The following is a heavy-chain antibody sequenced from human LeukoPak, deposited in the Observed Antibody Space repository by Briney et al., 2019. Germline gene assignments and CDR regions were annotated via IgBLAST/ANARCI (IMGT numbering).Heavy chain of an antibody. J-gene: IGHJ3*02. CDR1: GYTFTSYD. D-gene: IGHD1-1*01. CDR3: ARELGTTGTTSLLRTDAFDI. CDR2: MNPNSGNT. Sequence: ASVKVSCKASGYTFTSYDINWVRQATGQGLEWMGWMNPNSGNTGYAQKFQGRVTITRNTSISTAYMELSSLRSEDTAVYYCARELGTTGTTSLLRTDAFDIWGQGTMVTVSS. V-gene: IGHV1-8*03.